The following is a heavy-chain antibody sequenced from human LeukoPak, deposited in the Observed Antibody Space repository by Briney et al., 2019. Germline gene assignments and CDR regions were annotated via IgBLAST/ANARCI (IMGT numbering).Heavy chain of an antibody. CDR1: GFTFSSYG. J-gene: IGHJ4*02. Sequence: PGGSLRLSCAASGFTFSSYGMHWVRQAPGKGLEWVAIIWSDGSTKYYVGSVKGRFTISRDGSKSTLYLQMNSLRAEDTAVYYCARDAATSVGMLHYWERGTVVTVSS. V-gene: IGHV3-33*08. CDR3: ARDAATSVGMLHY. CDR2: IWSDGSTK. D-gene: IGHD2-8*01.